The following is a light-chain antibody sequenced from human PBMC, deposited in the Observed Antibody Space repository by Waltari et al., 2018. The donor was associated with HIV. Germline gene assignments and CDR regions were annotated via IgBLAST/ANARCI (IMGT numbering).Light chain of an antibody. J-gene: IGLJ3*02. V-gene: IGLV2-14*03. CDR1: TRTVGGFTF. CDR2: DVS. CDR3: ASYTRHSTLL. Sequence: QSPLTHPPSVPGSPDQSSTPSSPGTTRTVGGFTFSPWYQQYPGKAPKVIISDVSNRPSGVSSRFSGSKSGNTASLTISGLQAEDEADYYCASYTRHSTLLFGGGTKLTVL.